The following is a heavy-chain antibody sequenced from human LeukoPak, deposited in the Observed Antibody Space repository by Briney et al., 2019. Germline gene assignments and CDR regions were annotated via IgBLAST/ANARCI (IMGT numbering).Heavy chain of an antibody. CDR3: VLGIAQLRLFDY. D-gene: IGHD7-27*01. CDR1: GFTFSSYA. CDR2: ISGNGGST. V-gene: IGHV3-64D*06. Sequence: GGSLRLSCSASGFTFSSYAMHWVRQAPGKGLEYVSAISGNGGSTYYADSVKGRFTISRDNSKNTLYLQMSSLRAEDTAVYYRVLGIAQLRLFDYWGQGTLVTVSS. J-gene: IGHJ4*02.